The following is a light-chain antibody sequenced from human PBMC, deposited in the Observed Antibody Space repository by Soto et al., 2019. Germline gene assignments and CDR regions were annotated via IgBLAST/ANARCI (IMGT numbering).Light chain of an antibody. J-gene: IGLJ2*01. Sequence: QSALTQPASVSGSPGQSITISCTGASSDVGGYNLVSWYQQHPGKAPKLMIYEVSKRPSGVSNRFSGSQSGNTASLTISGLQAEDEADYYCCLYAGSSTVAFGGGTQLTVL. CDR3: CLYAGSSTVA. V-gene: IGLV2-23*02. CDR1: SSDVGGYNL. CDR2: EVS.